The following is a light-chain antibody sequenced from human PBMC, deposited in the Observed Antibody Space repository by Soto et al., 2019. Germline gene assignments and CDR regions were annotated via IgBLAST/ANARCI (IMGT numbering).Light chain of an antibody. Sequence: EMVLTQSPGTLSLSPGERATLSCRASQSVSSNYLAWYQQKPGQAPRPLIYGASSRATGIPDRFSGSGAGTDFTLTISRLESEDFAVYYCQQYGSSPGTFGQGTKVEIK. J-gene: IGKJ1*01. CDR1: QSVSSNY. CDR3: QQYGSSPGT. V-gene: IGKV3-20*01. CDR2: GAS.